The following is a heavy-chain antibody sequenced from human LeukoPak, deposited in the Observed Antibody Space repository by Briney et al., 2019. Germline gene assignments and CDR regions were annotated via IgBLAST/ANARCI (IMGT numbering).Heavy chain of an antibody. J-gene: IGHJ3*02. CDR3: ARAFLDFGGGYYRPGFAFDI. CDR1: GGSISSYY. CDR2: IYYSGST. V-gene: IGHV4-59*01. D-gene: IGHD3-3*01. Sequence: SETLFLTCTVSGGSISSYYWSWIRQPPGKGLEWIGYIYYSGSTNYNPSLKSRVTISVDTAKNQFSLKLSSVTAADTAVYYCARAFLDFGGGYYRPGFAFDIWGQGTMVTVSS.